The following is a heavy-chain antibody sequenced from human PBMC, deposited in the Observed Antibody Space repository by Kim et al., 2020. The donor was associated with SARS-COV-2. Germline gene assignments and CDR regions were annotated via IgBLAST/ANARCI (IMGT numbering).Heavy chain of an antibody. D-gene: IGHD5-18*01. J-gene: IGHJ4*02. CDR3: ARGPRGYSYGFFDY. Sequence: YADSVKGRFTISRDNAKNSLYLQMNSLRAEDTAVYYCARGPRGYSYGFFDYWGQGTLVTVSS. V-gene: IGHV3-21*01.